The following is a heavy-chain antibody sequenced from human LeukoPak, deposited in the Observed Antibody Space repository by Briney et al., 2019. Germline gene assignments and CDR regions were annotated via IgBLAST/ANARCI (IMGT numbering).Heavy chain of an antibody. J-gene: IGHJ4*02. Sequence: GGSLRLSCEVSGFSFSDYAMSWVRQAPGKGLEWASSISGSGGTTYYADSVKGRFTISRDNSKNTRYLQMNSLGAEDTAVYYCAKEQYKIFGVDPFDYWGQGTLVSVTS. D-gene: IGHD3-3*01. CDR3: AKEQYKIFGVDPFDY. CDR2: ISGSGGTT. V-gene: IGHV3-23*01. CDR1: GFSFSDYA.